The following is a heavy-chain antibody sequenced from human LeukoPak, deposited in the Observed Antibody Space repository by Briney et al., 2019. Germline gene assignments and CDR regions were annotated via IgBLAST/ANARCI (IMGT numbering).Heavy chain of an antibody. CDR3: VRDGGRDSCTTFV. J-gene: IGHJ3*01. V-gene: IGHV3-7*01. D-gene: IGHD3-9*01. Sequence: PGGSLRLSCAASGFTFSSYWMSWVRQAPGKGLEWVANVKTDGSDRYYADSVRGRFTISRDNAKNSLYLQVSSLRAEDTAVYYCVRDGGRDSCTTFVWGQGTMVTVSS. CDR2: VKTDGSDR. CDR1: GFTFSSYW.